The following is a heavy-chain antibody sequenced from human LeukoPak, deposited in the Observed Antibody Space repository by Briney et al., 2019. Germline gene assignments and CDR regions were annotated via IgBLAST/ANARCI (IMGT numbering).Heavy chain of an antibody. CDR1: GGSFTTHY. Sequence: SETLSLTCTVSGGSFTTHYWSWIRQPPGKGLEWIGYISYIGSTNYNPSLKSRVTISIDTSKNEVSLMLTSVTAADTAVYYCASDSISMTAFDAWGQGTMVTVPS. CDR2: ISYIGST. V-gene: IGHV4-59*11. CDR3: ASDSISMTAFDA. J-gene: IGHJ3*01. D-gene: IGHD3-22*01.